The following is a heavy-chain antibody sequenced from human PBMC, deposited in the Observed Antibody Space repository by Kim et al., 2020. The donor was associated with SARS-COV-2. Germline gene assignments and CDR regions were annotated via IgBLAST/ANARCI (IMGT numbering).Heavy chain of an antibody. V-gene: IGHV3-49*03. CDR2: IRSKRYGGTT. J-gene: IGHJ4*02. Sequence: GGSLRLSCSTSGFTFGDYAMNWFRQAPGKGLDWISLIRSKRYGGTTDYAASVKGRFTISRDDSKSIAYLQLNSLKIEDTAVYYCTKNHGSGWYEAYWGQGTLVTVSS. CDR1: GFTFGDYA. D-gene: IGHD6-19*01. CDR3: TKNHGSGWYEAY.